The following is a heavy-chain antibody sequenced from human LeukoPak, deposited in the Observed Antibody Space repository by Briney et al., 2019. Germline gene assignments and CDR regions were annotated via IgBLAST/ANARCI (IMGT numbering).Heavy chain of an antibody. Sequence: AGGSLRLSCAASAFSFRDYWMRWVRQAPGKGLEWVANISPDGSDKYYLGSVTGRFTVSRDNAKNSLYLQMDSLRAEDTAMYFCVRVQAAVLGVFDYFDYWGQGTLVTVSS. CDR1: AFSFRDYW. J-gene: IGHJ4*02. CDR2: ISPDGSDK. D-gene: IGHD2/OR15-2a*01. CDR3: VRVQAAVLGVFDYFDY. V-gene: IGHV3-7*01.